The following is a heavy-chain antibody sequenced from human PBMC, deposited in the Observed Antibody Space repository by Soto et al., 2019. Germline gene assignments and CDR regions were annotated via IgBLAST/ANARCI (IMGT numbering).Heavy chain of an antibody. V-gene: IGHV3-53*01. Sequence: GGSLRLSCAASGFTVSNNYMSWVRQAPGKGLEWVSIIYSGGSTYYADSVQGRFTISRDNTKNTLFLQMSSLRAEDTAVYYCAREGGGVYCSGGSCYGRYFDFWGQGTRVTVSS. CDR2: IYSGGST. D-gene: IGHD2-15*01. CDR1: GFTVSNNY. J-gene: IGHJ4*02. CDR3: AREGGGVYCSGGSCYGRYFDF.